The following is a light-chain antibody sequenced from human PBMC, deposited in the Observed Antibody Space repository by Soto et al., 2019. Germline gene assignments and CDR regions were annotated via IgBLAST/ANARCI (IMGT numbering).Light chain of an antibody. V-gene: IGKV3-20*01. CDR2: GAS. CDR1: QSAGNF. Sequence: EIVMTQSPATLPVSPGETAALSCRASQSAGNFLAWYQQKPGQAPRLLIYGASNRATGIPDRFSGSGSGTDFTLTISRLEPEDFAVYYCQQYGRSGTFGQGPKVDIK. J-gene: IGKJ1*01. CDR3: QQYGRSGT.